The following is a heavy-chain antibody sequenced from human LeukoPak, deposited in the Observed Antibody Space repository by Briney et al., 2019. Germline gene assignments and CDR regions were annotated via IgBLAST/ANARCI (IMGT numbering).Heavy chain of an antibody. D-gene: IGHD2-2*01. Sequence: GGSLRLSCAASGFTFSNNAMSWVRQAPGKGLEWVSAISGSGDNTYYADSVKGRFTISRDISKNILYLQMNSLRAEDTAVYYCAKSGGSSISCCPSWGQGTTVTVSS. CDR1: GFTFSNNA. J-gene: IGHJ6*02. CDR2: ISGSGDNT. V-gene: IGHV3-23*01. CDR3: AKSGGSSISCCPS.